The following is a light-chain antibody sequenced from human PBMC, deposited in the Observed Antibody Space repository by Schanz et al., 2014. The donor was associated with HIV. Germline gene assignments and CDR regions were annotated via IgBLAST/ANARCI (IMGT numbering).Light chain of an antibody. V-gene: IGKV1-8*01. J-gene: IGKJ4*01. CDR2: DVS. Sequence: AIRMTQSPSSLSASIGDRVTITCRASQGVSNSLGWYQQKPGKAPKLLIYDVSTLQGGVPSRFSGSGSWTAFTLTISCLQSEDFATYYCQQCHTSPLTFGGGTRVEIK. CDR1: QGVSNS. CDR3: QQCHTSPLT.